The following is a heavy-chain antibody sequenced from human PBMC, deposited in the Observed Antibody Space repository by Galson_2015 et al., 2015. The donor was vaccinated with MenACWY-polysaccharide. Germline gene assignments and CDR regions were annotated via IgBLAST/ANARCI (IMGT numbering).Heavy chain of an antibody. J-gene: IGHJ5*02. V-gene: IGHV4-59*01. CDR3: ARGEDIYSGYDPYNWFDP. D-gene: IGHD5-12*01. Sequence: ETLSLTCTASGGSISSYYRSWIRQPPGKGLEWIGYIYYSGSTNYNPSLKSRVTISVDTSKNQFSLKLSSVTAADTAVYYCARGEDIYSGYDPYNWFDPWGQGTLVTVSS. CDR2: IYYSGST. CDR1: GGSISSYY.